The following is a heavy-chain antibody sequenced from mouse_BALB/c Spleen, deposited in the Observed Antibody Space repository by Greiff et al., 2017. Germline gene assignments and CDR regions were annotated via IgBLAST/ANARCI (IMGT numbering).Heavy chain of an antibody. D-gene: IGHD2-14*01. Sequence: DVHLVESGGGLVKPGGSLKLSCAASGFTFSDYYMYWVRQTPEKRLEWVATISDGGSYTYYPDSVKGRFTISRDNAKNNLYLQMSSLKSEDTAMYYCARAEVRRSFDYWGQGTTLTVSS. V-gene: IGHV5-4*02. J-gene: IGHJ2*01. CDR1: GFTFSDYY. CDR2: ISDGGSYT. CDR3: ARAEVRRSFDY.